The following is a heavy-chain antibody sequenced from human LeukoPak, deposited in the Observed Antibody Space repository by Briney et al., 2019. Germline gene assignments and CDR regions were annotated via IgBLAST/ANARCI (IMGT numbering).Heavy chain of an antibody. D-gene: IGHD2-2*01. J-gene: IGHJ4*02. CDR1: GGTFSSYA. V-gene: IGHV1-69*04. CDR2: IIPILGIA. Sequence: GASVKVSCKASGGTFSSYAISWVRQAPGQGLEWMGRIIPILGIANYAQKFQGRVTITADKSTSTAYMELSSLRSEDTAVYYCARGTYLVPAAPWYFDYWGQGTLVTVSS. CDR3: ARGTYLVPAAPWYFDY.